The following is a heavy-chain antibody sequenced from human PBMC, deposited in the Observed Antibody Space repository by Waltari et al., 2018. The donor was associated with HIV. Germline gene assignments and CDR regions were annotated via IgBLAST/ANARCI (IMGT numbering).Heavy chain of an antibody. J-gene: IGHJ6*02. Sequence: QVQLVQSGAEVTKPGASVKVSCKASGYTFTGSYMPWVRQAPGQGLEWMGRINPNSGGTNYAQQFQGRVTMTRDTSISTAYMELSRLRSDDTAVYYCAREGARMTTMIYYYYGMDVWGQGTTVTVSS. CDR3: AREGARMTTMIYYYYGMDV. V-gene: IGHV1-2*06. CDR2: INPNSGGT. D-gene: IGHD4-4*01. CDR1: GYTFTGSY.